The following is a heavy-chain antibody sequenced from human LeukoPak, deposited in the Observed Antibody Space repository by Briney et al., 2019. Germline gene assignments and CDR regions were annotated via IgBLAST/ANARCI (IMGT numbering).Heavy chain of an antibody. CDR3: AREPTSGREPTSGRPLDY. Sequence: SETLSLTCTVSGGSVSGYFWTWIRQPAGKGLEWIGRIYSSGSNNYNPSLKSRVTMSLDTSKNHFSLNLTSVTAADTAVYYCAREPTSGREPTSGRPLDYWGQGTLFTVSS. J-gene: IGHJ4*02. D-gene: IGHD5-12*01. CDR2: IYSSGSN. CDR1: GGSVSGYF. V-gene: IGHV4-4*07.